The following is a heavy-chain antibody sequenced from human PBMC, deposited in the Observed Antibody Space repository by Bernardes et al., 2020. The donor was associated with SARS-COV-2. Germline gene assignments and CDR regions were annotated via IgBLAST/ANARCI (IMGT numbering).Heavy chain of an antibody. J-gene: IGHJ4*02. V-gene: IGHV3-74*01. CDR1: GFIFRSYW. Sequence: GGSLRLSCAASGFIFRSYWMHWVRQAPGKGLVWVSRLNEDGSLTNYADSVKGRFTISRDNAKNTLYLEMTNLRVDDTAVYYCTRDLAAAASYWGQGTMVTVTS. CDR2: LNEDGSLT. CDR3: TRDLAAAASY. D-gene: IGHD6-25*01.